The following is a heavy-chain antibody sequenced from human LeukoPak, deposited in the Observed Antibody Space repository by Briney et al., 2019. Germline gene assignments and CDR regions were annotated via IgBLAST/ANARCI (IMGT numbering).Heavy chain of an antibody. V-gene: IGHV1-2*02. CDR3: ARAGPTGSYYAFDI. CDR2: INPDSGGT. CDR1: GYTFTSYY. Sequence: ASVKVSCKASGYTFTSYYMHWVRQAPGQGLEWMGWINPDSGGTNYAQKFQGRVTMTRDTSISTAYMELSRLRSDDTAVYYCARAGPTGSYYAFDIWGQGTMVTVSS. J-gene: IGHJ3*02. D-gene: IGHD1-26*01.